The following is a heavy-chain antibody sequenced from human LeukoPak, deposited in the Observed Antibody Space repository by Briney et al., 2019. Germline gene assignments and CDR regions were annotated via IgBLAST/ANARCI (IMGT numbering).Heavy chain of an antibody. Sequence: GGSLRLSCRASGFTSSDYYMTWMRQAPGKGPEWVSYISSGGSTTKYADSVKGRFTIFRDNAKNSLFLQMNSLRVEDTAVYYCTSGTDYWGRGTLVTVSS. V-gene: IGHV3-11*04. CDR3: TSGTDY. CDR2: ISSGGSTT. J-gene: IGHJ4*02. CDR1: GFTSSDYY. D-gene: IGHD1-1*01.